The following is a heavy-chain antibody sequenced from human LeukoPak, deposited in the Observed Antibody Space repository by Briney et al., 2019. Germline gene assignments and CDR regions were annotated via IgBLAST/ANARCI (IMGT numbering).Heavy chain of an antibody. CDR2: IYHSGST. CDR3: GGSTGNSYYYYYMDV. J-gene: IGHJ6*03. D-gene: IGHD2-2*01. CDR1: GYSISSGYY. V-gene: IGHV4-38-2*02. Sequence: SETLSLTCTVSGYSISSGYYWGWIRQPPGKGLEWIGSIYHSGSTYYNPSLKSRVTVSVDTSKNQFSLKLSSVTAADTAVYYCGGSTGNSYYYYYMDVWGKGTTVTVSS.